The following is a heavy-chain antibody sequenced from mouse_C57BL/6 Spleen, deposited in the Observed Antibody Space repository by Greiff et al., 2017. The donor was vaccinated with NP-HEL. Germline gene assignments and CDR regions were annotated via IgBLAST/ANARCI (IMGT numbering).Heavy chain of an antibody. D-gene: IGHD3-3*01. CDR1: GYTFTSYT. J-gene: IGHJ3*01. CDR3: ARSGTGGFAY. CDR2: INPSSGYT. Sequence: QVQLKQSGAELARPGASVKMSCKASGYTFTSYTMHWVKQRPGQGLEWIGYINPSSGYTKYNQKFKDKATLTADKSSSTAYMQLSSLTSEDSAVYYCARSGTGGFAYWGQGTLVTVSA. V-gene: IGHV1-4*01.